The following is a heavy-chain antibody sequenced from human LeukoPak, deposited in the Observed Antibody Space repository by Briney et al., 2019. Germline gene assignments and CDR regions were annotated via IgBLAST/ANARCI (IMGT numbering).Heavy chain of an antibody. CDR3: ARLGYDSSGYYGWFDP. Sequence: GASVKVPCKASGYTFTSYGISWVRQAPGQGLEWMGWISAYNGNTNYAQKLQGRVTMTTDTSTSTAYMELRSLRSDDTAVYYCARLGYDSSGYYGWFDPWGQGTLVTVSS. D-gene: IGHD3-22*01. V-gene: IGHV1-18*01. J-gene: IGHJ5*02. CDR1: GYTFTSYG. CDR2: ISAYNGNT.